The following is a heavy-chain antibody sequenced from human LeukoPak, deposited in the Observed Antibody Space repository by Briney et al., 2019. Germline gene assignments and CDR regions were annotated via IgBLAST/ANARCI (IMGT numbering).Heavy chain of an antibody. J-gene: IGHJ4*02. D-gene: IGHD6-19*01. CDR1: GGSLSSSNW. CDR3: ARTYYSSGWHHFDY. CDR2: IYHSGST. Sequence: PSETLSLTCAVSGGSLSSSNWWSWVRQPPGKGLEWIGEIYHSGSTNYNPSLKSRVTISVDKSKNQFSLKLSSVTAADTAVYYCARTYYSSGWHHFDYWGQGTLVTVSS. V-gene: IGHV4-4*02.